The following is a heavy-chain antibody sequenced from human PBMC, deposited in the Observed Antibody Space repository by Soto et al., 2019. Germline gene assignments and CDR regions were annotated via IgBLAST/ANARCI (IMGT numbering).Heavy chain of an antibody. Sequence: QVQLVQSGAEVKKPGASVKVSCKASGYTFTSYGISWVRQAPGQGLEWMGWISAYNGNTNYARKLQGRVTMTTDTSTSTAYMELRSLRSDDTAVYYCARDSERDYVYYYYGMYVWGQGTTVTVSS. J-gene: IGHJ6*02. CDR3: ARDSERDYVYYYYGMYV. CDR2: ISAYNGNT. V-gene: IGHV1-18*01. D-gene: IGHD3-16*01. CDR1: GYTFTSYG.